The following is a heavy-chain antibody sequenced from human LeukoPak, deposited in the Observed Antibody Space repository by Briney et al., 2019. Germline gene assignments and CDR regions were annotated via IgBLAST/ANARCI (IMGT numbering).Heavy chain of an antibody. CDR3: ARVAYSYGYREIDY. D-gene: IGHD5-18*01. V-gene: IGHV1-69*13. CDR2: IIPIFGTA. Sequence: SVKVSCKASGGTFSSYAISWVRQAPGQGLEWMGGIIPIFGTANYAQKFQGRVTITADESTSTAYMELSSLRSEDTAVYYCARVAYSYGYREIDYWGQGTLATVSS. CDR1: GGTFSSYA. J-gene: IGHJ4*02.